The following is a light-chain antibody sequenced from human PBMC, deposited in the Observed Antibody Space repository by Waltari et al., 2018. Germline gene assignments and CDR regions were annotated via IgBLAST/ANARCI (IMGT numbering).Light chain of an antibody. CDR2: GAS. J-gene: IGKJ2*01. CDR3: QQYGSSPPYT. CDR1: QSVSSRY. Sequence: EIVLTQSPGTLSLSPGERATLPCRASQSVSSRYLAWYQQKPGQAPRLLISGASSRATGIPDRFSGSGSGTDFTLTISRLEPEDFAVYYCQQYGSSPPYTFGQGTKLEIK. V-gene: IGKV3-20*01.